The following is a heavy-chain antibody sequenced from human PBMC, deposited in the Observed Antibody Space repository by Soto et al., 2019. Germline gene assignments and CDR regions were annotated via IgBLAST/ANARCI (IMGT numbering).Heavy chain of an antibody. CDR3: ARDGGQWQSPFEY. D-gene: IGHD6-19*01. V-gene: IGHV3-7*05. CDR1: GFTFSSYW. Sequence: LRLTCAASGFTFSSYWMSLVPDAPGKGLEWVANIKQDGSEKYYVDSVKGRFTISRDNAKNSLYLQMNSLRAEDTAVYYCARDGGQWQSPFEYWGQGTLVTVSS. CDR2: IKQDGSEK. J-gene: IGHJ4*02.